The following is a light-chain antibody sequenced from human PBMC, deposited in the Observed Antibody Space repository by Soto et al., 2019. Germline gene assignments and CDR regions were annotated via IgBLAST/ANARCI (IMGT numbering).Light chain of an antibody. CDR2: GAS. J-gene: IGKJ4*01. CDR3: QQYYSTPLT. CDR1: QSIKSSS. Sequence: EIVLAQSPGTLSLSPGERATLSCRASQSIKSSSLAWYQQRPGQAPRLLMYGASSRATGIPDKFSGSGSGTDFILTISSLQAEDVAVYYCQQYYSTPLTFGGGTKVDIK. V-gene: IGKV3-20*01.